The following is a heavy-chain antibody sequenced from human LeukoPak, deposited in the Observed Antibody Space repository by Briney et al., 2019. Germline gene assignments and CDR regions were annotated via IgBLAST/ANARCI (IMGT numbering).Heavy chain of an antibody. D-gene: IGHD6-6*01. CDR3: AKEITDSSFFSYYYSYRMDV. J-gene: IGHJ6*02. CDR2: ISYDGNNK. CDR1: GFTLTNFG. Sequence: GRSLRLSCAASGFTLTNFGMHCVRQAPGGGIEWVEVISYDGNNKYNADSVKCRFTICRDSAKNTLYLKMNSLRVEDTAVYYCAKEITDSSFFSYYYSYRMDVWGQGTTGTVSS. V-gene: IGHV3-30*18.